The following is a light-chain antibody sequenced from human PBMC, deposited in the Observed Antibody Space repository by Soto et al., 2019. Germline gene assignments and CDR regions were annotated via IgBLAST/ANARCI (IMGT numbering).Light chain of an antibody. CDR1: RSIINW. V-gene: IGKV1-5*03. J-gene: IGKJ1*01. CDR2: MAS. CDR3: QQYSDHWT. Sequence: DIQLTQSPSTLSASVGDRVTITCRASRSIINWLAWYQQKSGKGPKLLIYMASNLQTGVPSRFSGSGYGTEFTLTISSLQPDEVATYYLQQYSDHWTFGQGTTVEIK.